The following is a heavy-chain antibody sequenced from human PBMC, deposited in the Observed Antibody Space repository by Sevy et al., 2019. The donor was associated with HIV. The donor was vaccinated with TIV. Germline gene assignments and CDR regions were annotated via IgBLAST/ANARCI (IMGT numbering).Heavy chain of an antibody. CDR1: GFAFSSHA. Sequence: GGSLRLSCAASGFAFSSHAMHWVRQAPGKGSEWVATISYEGSETFYAASVEGRFTISRDNSKNMLSLQINSLRPEDTAVYYCARDGGFSIKWYPLYWGHGTLVTVS. CDR3: ARDGGFSIKWYPLY. D-gene: IGHD3-3*02. CDR2: ISYEGSET. J-gene: IGHJ4*01. V-gene: IGHV3-30-3*01.